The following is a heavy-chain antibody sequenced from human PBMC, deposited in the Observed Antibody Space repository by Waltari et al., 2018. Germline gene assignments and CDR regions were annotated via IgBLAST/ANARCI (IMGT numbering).Heavy chain of an antibody. CDR1: GGSISSYY. CDR3: ARDGSSSWSEYYFDY. J-gene: IGHJ4*02. D-gene: IGHD6-13*01. CDR2: IYYSGST. Sequence: QVQLQESGPGLVKPSETLSLTCTVSGGSISSYYWSWIRQPPGKGLEWIGYIYYSGSTNYNPSLKSRVTISVDTSKNQFSLKLSSVTAADTAVYYCARDGSSSWSEYYFDYWGQGTLVTVSS. V-gene: IGHV4-59*01.